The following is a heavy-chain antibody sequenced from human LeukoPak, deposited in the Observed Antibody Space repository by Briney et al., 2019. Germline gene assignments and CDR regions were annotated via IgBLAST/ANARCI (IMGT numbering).Heavy chain of an antibody. D-gene: IGHD6-19*01. J-gene: IGHJ4*02. CDR1: GFTFSSYW. Sequence: GGSLRLSCAASGFTFSSYWMSWVRQAPGKGLEWVANIKQDGSEKYYVESVKGRFTISRDNAKNSLYLQMNSLRVEDTAVYYCARVGGWYYFDYWGQGTLVTVSS. CDR3: ARVGGWYYFDY. CDR2: IKQDGSEK. V-gene: IGHV3-7*01.